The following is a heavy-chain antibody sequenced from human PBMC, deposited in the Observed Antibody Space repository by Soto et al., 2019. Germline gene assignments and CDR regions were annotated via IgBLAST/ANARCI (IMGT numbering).Heavy chain of an antibody. CDR1: GFTFSTYG. V-gene: IGHV3-33*01. Sequence: QVQLVESGGGVVQPGRSLRLSCAASGFTFSTYGMHWVRQAPGKGLEWVAVIWYDGSNKYYADSVKGRFTISRDNSKNTLYLQMNSLRVEDTAVYYCARDAVATIIGYFDLWGRGTLVTVSS. CDR2: IWYDGSNK. D-gene: IGHD5-12*01. CDR3: ARDAVATIIGYFDL. J-gene: IGHJ2*01.